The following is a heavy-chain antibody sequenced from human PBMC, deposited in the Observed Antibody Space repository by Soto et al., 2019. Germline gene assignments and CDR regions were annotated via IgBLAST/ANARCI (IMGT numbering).Heavy chain of an antibody. V-gene: IGHV4-34*03. D-gene: IGHD2-2*01. CDR1: GGSFSGYY. J-gene: IGHJ4*02. CDR2: INHSGST. Sequence: SETLSLTCAVYGGSFSGYYWSWISQPPGKGLEWIGEINHSGSTNYNPSLKSRVTISRDDSKNTLYLQMNSLKTEDTAVYYCTRLHTMPGYWGQGTLVTVSS. CDR3: TRLHTMPGY.